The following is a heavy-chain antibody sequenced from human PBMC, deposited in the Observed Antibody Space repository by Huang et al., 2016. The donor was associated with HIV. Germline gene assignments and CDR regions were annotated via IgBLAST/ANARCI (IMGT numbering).Heavy chain of an antibody. CDR2: VISIFGTA. CDR1: GGTFRRYA. CDR3: ARVESRRYYDSSGYYY. V-gene: IGHV1-69*01. Sequence: QVQLVQSGAEVKKPGSSVTVSCKASGGTFRRYAISWVRQAPGQGLELMGGVISIFGTANYAQKFQGRVTITADESTSTAYMELSSLRSEDTAVYYCARVESRRYYDSSGYYYWGQGTLVTVSS. D-gene: IGHD3-22*01. J-gene: IGHJ4*02.